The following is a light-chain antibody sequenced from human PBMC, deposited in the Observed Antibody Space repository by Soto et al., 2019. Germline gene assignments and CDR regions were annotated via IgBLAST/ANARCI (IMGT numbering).Light chain of an antibody. CDR1: NSDVGGYSY. CDR2: EVS. V-gene: IGLV2-14*01. CDR3: TSYTSSSTDV. J-gene: IGLJ1*01. Sequence: QSALTQPASVSGSPGQSITISCTGTNSDVGGYSYVSWYQHHPGKAPKLMIYEVSNRPSGVSNRFSGSKSGNTASLTISGLQAEDEADYYCTSYTSSSTDVFGTGTKLTVL.